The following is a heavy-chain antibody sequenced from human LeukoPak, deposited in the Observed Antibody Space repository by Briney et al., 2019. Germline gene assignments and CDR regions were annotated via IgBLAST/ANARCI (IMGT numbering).Heavy chain of an antibody. J-gene: IGHJ3*02. D-gene: IGHD6-13*01. CDR3: ARGSIAAAKTGAFDI. Sequence: ASVKVSCKASGYTFTSYGNSWVRQAPGPALEWMGWISGYNGNTNDAQKLQARVTMTTDTSTSTAYMELRSLRSDDTAVYYCARGSIAAAKTGAFDIWGQGTMVTVSS. CDR1: GYTFTSYG. CDR2: ISGYNGNT. V-gene: IGHV1-18*01.